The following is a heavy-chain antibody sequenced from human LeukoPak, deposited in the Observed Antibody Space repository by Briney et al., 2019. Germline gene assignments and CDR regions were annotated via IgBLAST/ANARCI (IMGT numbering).Heavy chain of an antibody. J-gene: IGHJ4*02. CDR3: ARRAVAGG. Sequence: ASVKVSCKASGGTFSSYAISWVRQAPGQGLEWMGGIIPIFGTANYAQKFQGRVTMTRNTSISTAYMELSSLRSEDTAVYYCARRAVAGGWGQGTLVTVSS. CDR2: IIPIFGTA. CDR1: GGTFSSYA. V-gene: IGHV1-69*05. D-gene: IGHD6-19*01.